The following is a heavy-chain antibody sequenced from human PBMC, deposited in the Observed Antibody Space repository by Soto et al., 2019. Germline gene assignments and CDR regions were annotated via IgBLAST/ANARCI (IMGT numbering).Heavy chain of an antibody. CDR3: AREGAPYDYYYGMDV. CDR1: GFTFNSYC. CDR2: IWYDGSNK. J-gene: IGHJ6*02. V-gene: IGHV3-33*01. D-gene: IGHD3-16*01. Sequence: GGSLRLSCAASGFTFNSYCMHWVRQAPGKGLEWVAGIWYDGSNKYYADSVKGRFTISRDNSKNTLYLQMNSLRAEDTAVYYCAREGAPYDYYYGMDVWGQGTTVTVSS.